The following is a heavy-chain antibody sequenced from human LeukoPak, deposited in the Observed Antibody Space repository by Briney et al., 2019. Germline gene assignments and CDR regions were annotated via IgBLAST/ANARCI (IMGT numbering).Heavy chain of an antibody. CDR2: ISAYNGNT. CDR1: GCTFTSYG. J-gene: IGHJ3*02. D-gene: IGHD3-22*01. CDR3: ARSGSSGYYYFMAFDAFDI. V-gene: IGHV1-18*01. Sequence: ASVKVSCKASGCTFTSYGISWVRQAPGQGLEWMGWISAYNGNTNYAQKLQGRVTMTTDTSTSTAYMELRSLRSDDTAVYYCARSGSSGYYYFMAFDAFDIWGQGTMVTVSS.